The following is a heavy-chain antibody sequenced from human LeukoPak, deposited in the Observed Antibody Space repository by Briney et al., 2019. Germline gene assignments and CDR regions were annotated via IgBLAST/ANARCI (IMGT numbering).Heavy chain of an antibody. CDR3: AMEIRGVIGLYYFDY. Sequence: ASVKVSCKASGGTFSSYAISWVRQAPGQGLEWMGRIIPILGIANYAQKFQGRVTITADKSTSTAYMELSSLRSEDTAVYYCAMEIRGVIGLYYFDYWGQGTLVTVSS. J-gene: IGHJ4*02. CDR2: IIPILGIA. D-gene: IGHD3-10*01. CDR1: GGTFSSYA. V-gene: IGHV1-69*04.